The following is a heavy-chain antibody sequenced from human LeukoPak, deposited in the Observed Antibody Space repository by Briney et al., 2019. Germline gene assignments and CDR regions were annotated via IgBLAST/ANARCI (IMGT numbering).Heavy chain of an antibody. J-gene: IGHJ4*02. CDR2: ISTYNSNR. CDR3: ARDQFGSSSDY. CDR1: GYTFSSYG. D-gene: IGHD6-13*01. Sequence: ASVKVSCKASGYTFSSYGFTWVRQAPGQGLEWMGWISTYNSNRSYAQKLQSRVTMTTDTSTSTAYMELRSLRSDDTAVYYCARDQFGSSSDYWGQGTVVTVSS. V-gene: IGHV1-18*01.